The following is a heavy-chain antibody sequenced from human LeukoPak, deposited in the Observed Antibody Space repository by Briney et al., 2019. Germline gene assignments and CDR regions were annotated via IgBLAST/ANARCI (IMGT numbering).Heavy chain of an antibody. Sequence: GGSLRLSCAASGFTFSSYAMSWVRQAPGKGLEWVSAISGSGETTYYADSVMGRFTISRDNSKSTFFLQMNSLRAEDTAVYYCTKGTSGWEQGLDYWGQGTLVTVSS. J-gene: IGHJ4*02. CDR3: TKGTSGWEQGLDY. CDR2: ISGSGETT. V-gene: IGHV3-23*01. D-gene: IGHD1-26*01. CDR1: GFTFSSYA.